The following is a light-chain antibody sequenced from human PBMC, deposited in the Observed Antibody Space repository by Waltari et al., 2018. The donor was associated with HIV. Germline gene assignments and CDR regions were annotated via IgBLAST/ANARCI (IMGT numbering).Light chain of an antibody. J-gene: IGKJ3*01. CDR1: QTVTNK. CDR2: DAS. V-gene: IGKV1-39*01. Sequence: DIQMTQSPSPLYASVGDSVSITCRASQTVTNKVNWYQQKPGKAPEVLIYDASTLQSGVPSRFRGGGSGTDFTLTITSLQPDDFATYFCQQSYRSPLTFGPGTKVDVK. CDR3: QQSYRSPLT.